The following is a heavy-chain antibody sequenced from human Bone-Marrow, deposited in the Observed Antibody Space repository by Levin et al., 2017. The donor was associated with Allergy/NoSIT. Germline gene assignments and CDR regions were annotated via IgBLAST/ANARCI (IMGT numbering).Heavy chain of an antibody. CDR3: ARGDTGYEYGWFDS. V-gene: IGHV5-51*01. D-gene: IGHD5-12*01. J-gene: IGHJ5*01. Sequence: GESLKISCKGSGYRFTDFWIGWVRQMPGKGLEWMGIIYPGDSDTKYSPSFQGQVTVSADKSISTAYLQWSSLKASDTAIYYCARGDTGYEYGWFDSWGQGTLVTVSS. CDR1: GYRFTDFW. CDR2: IYPGDSDT.